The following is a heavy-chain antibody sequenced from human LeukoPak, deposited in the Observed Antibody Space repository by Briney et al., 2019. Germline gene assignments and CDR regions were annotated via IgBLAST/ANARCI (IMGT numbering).Heavy chain of an antibody. CDR1: GFTFISHA. J-gene: IGHJ4*02. CDR2: ISASGGST. CDR3: SKLGLRLGGDY. Sequence: GGSLRLSCAASGFTFISHAMSWVRQAPGKGLEWVSLISASGGSTYYADSVKGRFAISRDNSKNTLYLQMNSLRAEDTAVYYCSKLGLRLGGDYWGQGTLVTVSS. V-gene: IGHV3-23*01. D-gene: IGHD3-16*01.